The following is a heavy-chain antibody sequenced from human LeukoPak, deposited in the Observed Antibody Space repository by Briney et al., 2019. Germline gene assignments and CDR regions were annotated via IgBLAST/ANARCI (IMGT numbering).Heavy chain of an antibody. CDR2: IYYSGIT. CDR1: GGSINSYY. Sequence: SETLSLTCTVSGGSINSYYWSWIRQPPGKGLVWIGYIYYSGITNCNPSLQSRVTISVDTSKNQISLKLTSVTAADTAVYYCARDMVGGFDPWGQGTLVTVSS. CDR3: ARDMVGGFDP. D-gene: IGHD1-26*01. J-gene: IGHJ5*02. V-gene: IGHV4-59*01.